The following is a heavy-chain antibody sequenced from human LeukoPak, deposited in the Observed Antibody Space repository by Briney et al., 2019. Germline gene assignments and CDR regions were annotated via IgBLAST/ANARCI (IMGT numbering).Heavy chain of an antibody. J-gene: IGHJ4*02. V-gene: IGHV3-33*01. D-gene: IGHD2-15*01. CDR1: GFTFSSYG. CDR2: IWYDGSNK. CDR3: ASQQWSAAHTYYFDY. Sequence: GGSLRLSCAASGFTFSSYGMHWVRQAPGKGLEWVAVIWYDGSNKYYADSVKGRVTISRDNSKNTLYLQMNSLRAEDTAVYYCASQQWSAAHTYYFDYWGQGTLVTVSS.